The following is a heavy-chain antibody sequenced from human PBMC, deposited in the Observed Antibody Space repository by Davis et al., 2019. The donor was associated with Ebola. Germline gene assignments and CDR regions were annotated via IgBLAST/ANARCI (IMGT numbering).Heavy chain of an antibody. CDR2: VHYTGNT. V-gene: IGHV4-39*01. Sequence: MPSETLSLTCTVSGGSISSSNWWSWVRQPPGKGLEWIGSVHYTGNTYYIPSLKSRVTMSVDTSKNQFSLRLSSVTAADTAVYYCVRHDGVGYSYGFDYWGRGTLVTVSS. CDR3: VRHDGVGYSYGFDY. CDR1: GGSISSSNW. D-gene: IGHD5-18*01. J-gene: IGHJ4*02.